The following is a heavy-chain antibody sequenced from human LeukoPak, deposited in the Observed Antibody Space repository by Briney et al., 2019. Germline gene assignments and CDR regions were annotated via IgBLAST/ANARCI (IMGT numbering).Heavy chain of an antibody. CDR2: INHSGST. Sequence: SETLSLTCAVYGGSFSGYYWSWIRQPPGKGLEWIGEINHSGSTNYNPSLKSRVTISVDTSKNQFSLKLSSVTAADTAVYYCATDGNFDLWGRGTLVTVSS. D-gene: IGHD1-26*01. CDR3: ATDGNFDL. CDR1: GGSFSGYY. V-gene: IGHV4-34*01. J-gene: IGHJ2*01.